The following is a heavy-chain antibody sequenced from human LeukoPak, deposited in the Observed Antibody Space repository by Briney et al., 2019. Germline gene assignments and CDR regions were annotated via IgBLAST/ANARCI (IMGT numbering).Heavy chain of an antibody. V-gene: IGHV3-7*01. Sequence: GGSLRLSCTASGFTFSGAWMTWVRQAPGKGLEWVANIREDGTEKNYVDSVKGRFTIARDNAKNSVYLEMNSLRADDTAVYYCARSARLMKGVVEVTALDDWGQGTLVTVSS. CDR2: IREDGTEK. CDR1: GFTFSGAW. CDR3: ARSARLMKGVVEVTALDD. D-gene: IGHD3-3*01. J-gene: IGHJ4*02.